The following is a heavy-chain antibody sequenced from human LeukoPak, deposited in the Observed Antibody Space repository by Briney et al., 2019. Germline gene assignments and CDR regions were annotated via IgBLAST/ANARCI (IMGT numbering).Heavy chain of an antibody. CDR1: GFTFSSYE. CDR2: ISSSGSTI. CDR3: ARELCSGGSCYPAADY. D-gene: IGHD2-15*01. Sequence: GGSLRLSCAASGFTFSSYEMNWVRQAPGKGLEWVSYISSSGSTIYYADSVKGRFTISRDNAKNSLYLQMNSLRAEDTAVYYCARELCSGGSCYPAADYWGQGTLVTVSS. J-gene: IGHJ4*02. V-gene: IGHV3-48*03.